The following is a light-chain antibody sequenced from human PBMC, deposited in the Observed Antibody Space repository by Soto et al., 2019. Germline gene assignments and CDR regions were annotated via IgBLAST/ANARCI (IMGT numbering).Light chain of an antibody. J-gene: IGKJ3*01. V-gene: IGKV3-11*01. CDR1: HSVSTS. CDR2: DAS. Sequence: IALTQSPATLSLSPGERATLSCRASHSVSTSLAWYQQKPGQAPRLLIYDASNRATGIPARFSGSGSGTDFTLTIGSLEPEDFAVYYCQQRSTWPPFTFGPGTKVDI. CDR3: QQRSTWPPFT.